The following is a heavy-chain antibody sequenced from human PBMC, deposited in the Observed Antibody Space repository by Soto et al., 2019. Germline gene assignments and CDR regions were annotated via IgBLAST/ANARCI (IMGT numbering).Heavy chain of an antibody. V-gene: IGHV3-23*01. Sequence: PGGSLRLSCAASEFTFSSYAMSWVRQAPGKGLEWVSAISGSGGSTYYADSVKGRFTISRDNSKNTLYLQMNSLRAEDTAVYYCAKQQLSGWYMNSLDYWGQGTLVTVSS. CDR3: AKQQLSGWYMNSLDY. D-gene: IGHD6-19*01. CDR1: EFTFSSYA. J-gene: IGHJ4*02. CDR2: ISGSGGST.